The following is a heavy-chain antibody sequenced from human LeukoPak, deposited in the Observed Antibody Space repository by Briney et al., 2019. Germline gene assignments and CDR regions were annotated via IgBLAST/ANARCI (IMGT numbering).Heavy chain of an antibody. CDR3: ARGGGRHYGSGSYYRYFQH. J-gene: IGHJ1*01. Sequence: SVKVSCKASRGTFSSYAISWVRQAPGQGLEWMGGIIPILGTANYAQKFQGRVTITADEFTSTAYMELSSLRSEDTAVYYCARGGGRHYGSGSYYRYFQHWGQGTLVTVSS. CDR2: IIPILGTA. CDR1: RGTFSSYA. D-gene: IGHD3-10*01. V-gene: IGHV1-69*13.